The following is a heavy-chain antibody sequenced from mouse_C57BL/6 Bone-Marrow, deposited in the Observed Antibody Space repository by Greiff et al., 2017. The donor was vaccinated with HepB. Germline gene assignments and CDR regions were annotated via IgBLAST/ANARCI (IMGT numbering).Heavy chain of an antibody. CDR2: IYPGGGYT. V-gene: IGHV1-63*01. CDR3: ARDYGSSAHWYFAV. D-gene: IGHD1-1*01. Sequence: QVQLKESGAELVRPGTSVKMSCKASGYTFTNYWIGWANQRPGHGLEWIGDIYPGGGYTNYNEKFKGKATLTADKSSSTAYMQFSSLTSEDSAIYYCARDYGSSAHWYFAVWGTGTTVTVSS. J-gene: IGHJ1*03. CDR1: GYTFTNYW.